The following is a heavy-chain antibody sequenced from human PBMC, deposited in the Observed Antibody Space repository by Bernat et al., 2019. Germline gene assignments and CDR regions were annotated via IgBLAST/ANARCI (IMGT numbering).Heavy chain of an antibody. D-gene: IGHD2-2*01. Sequence: QVQLVQSGAEVKKPGSSVKVSCKASGGTFSSYAIGWVRQAPGKGPEWMGGTIPMFGKANYVQKFQGRVTITADESTSTAYMALSSLRSEDTAVYYCARGSSDCSGSSCPYDYWGQGTLVTVSS. CDR1: GGTFSSYA. J-gene: IGHJ4*02. V-gene: IGHV1-69*01. CDR2: TIPMFGKA. CDR3: ARGSSDCSGSSCPYDY.